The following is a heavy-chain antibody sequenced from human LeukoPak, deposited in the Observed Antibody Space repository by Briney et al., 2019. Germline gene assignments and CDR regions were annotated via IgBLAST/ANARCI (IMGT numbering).Heavy chain of an antibody. CDR1: GFTFSSYA. V-gene: IGHV3-23*01. CDR2: ISGSGGRT. D-gene: IGHD3-22*01. J-gene: IGHJ4*02. CDR3: AKGRSAAMIEAAFDY. Sequence: GGSLRLSCAASGFTFSSYAMSWVRQAPGKGLEWVSVISGSGGRTYYEDSVKGRFTISKDNSKNTLYLQMNSLRAEDTAVYYCAKGRSAAMIEAAFDYWGQGTLVTVSS.